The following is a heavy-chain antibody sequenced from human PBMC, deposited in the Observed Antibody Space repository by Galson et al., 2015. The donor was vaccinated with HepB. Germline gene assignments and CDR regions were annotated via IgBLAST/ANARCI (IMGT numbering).Heavy chain of an antibody. D-gene: IGHD3-22*01. V-gene: IGHV3-15*01. CDR2: IKSKTDGGTT. CDR3: TTRLPYYYDSSGYN. Sequence: SLRLSCAAPGFTFSNAWMSWVRQAPGKGLEWVGRIKSKTDGGTTDYAAPVKGRFTISRDDSENTLYLQMNSLKTEDTAVYYCTTRLPYYYDSSGYNWGQGTLVTVSS. CDR1: GFTFSNAW. J-gene: IGHJ4*02.